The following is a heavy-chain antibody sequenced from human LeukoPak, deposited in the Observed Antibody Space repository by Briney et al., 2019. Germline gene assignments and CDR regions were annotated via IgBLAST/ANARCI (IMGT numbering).Heavy chain of an antibody. D-gene: IGHD5-18*01. V-gene: IGHV3-53*05. CDR3: AKDHVDTAMVPLN. J-gene: IGHJ4*02. CDR2: IYSGGST. Sequence: GGSLRLSCAASGFTVSSNYMSWVRQAPGKGLEWVSVIYSGGSTYYADSVKGRFTISRDNSKNTLYLQMNSLRAEDTAVYYCAKDHVDTAMVPLNWGQGTLVTVSS. CDR1: GFTVSSNY.